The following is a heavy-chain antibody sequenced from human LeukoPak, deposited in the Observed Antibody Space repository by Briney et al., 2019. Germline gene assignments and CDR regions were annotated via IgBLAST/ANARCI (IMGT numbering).Heavy chain of an antibody. V-gene: IGHV3-48*03. D-gene: IGHD6-6*01. Sequence: GGSLRLSCAASGFTLSSYEMHWVRQAPGKGLEWVSYISSSDSTIYYADSVKGRFTVSRDNSRNTLFLLMTSLRAEDSALYYCAKDAISSLAVRRFDLWGQGTLVTVSS. CDR2: ISSSDSTI. CDR3: AKDAISSLAVRRFDL. CDR1: GFTLSSYE. J-gene: IGHJ4*02.